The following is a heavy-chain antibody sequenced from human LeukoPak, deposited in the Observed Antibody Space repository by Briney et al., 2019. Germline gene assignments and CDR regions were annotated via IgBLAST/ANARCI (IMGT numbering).Heavy chain of an antibody. V-gene: IGHV3-7*03. Sequence: GGSLRLPRAASGFPLNSYLMSWVRQAPGRGLEGVANIKKDGSEENYLDSVKGRFTISRDNSKNTLYLQMNSLRAEDTAVYYCAKDRRYDYVSLCTYWGQGTLVTVSS. CDR2: IKKDGSEE. CDR1: GFPLNSYL. CDR3: AKDRRYDYVSLCTY. J-gene: IGHJ4*02. D-gene: IGHD3-16*01.